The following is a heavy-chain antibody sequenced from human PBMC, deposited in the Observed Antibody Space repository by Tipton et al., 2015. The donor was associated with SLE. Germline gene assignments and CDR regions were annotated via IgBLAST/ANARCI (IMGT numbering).Heavy chain of an antibody. J-gene: IGHJ6*03. V-gene: IGHV3-33*01. Sequence: SLRLSCAASGFTFSSYGMHWVRQAPGKGLEWVAVIWYDGSNKYYADSVKGRLTISRDNAKNTLDLQMNSLRAEDTAVYYCARASEPPRYYYYMDVWGKGTTVTVSS. CDR1: GFTFSSYG. CDR2: IWYDGSNK. CDR3: ARASEPPRYYYYMDV.